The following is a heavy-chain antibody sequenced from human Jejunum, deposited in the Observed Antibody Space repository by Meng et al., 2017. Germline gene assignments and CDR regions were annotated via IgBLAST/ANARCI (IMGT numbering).Heavy chain of an antibody. Sequence: EGLLVEVWGGVFKSGVSLRLSCAAFGSSFSIVWMNWVRKAPGKGLEWVGRIKTKRKGGTKNDAALAKGRFTISRDDSKTTLYLQMNSLKTEDTAVYYCTTRVVTTNDYWGQGTLVTVSS. CDR3: TTRVVTTNDY. CDR2: IKTKRKGGTK. J-gene: IGHJ4*02. D-gene: IGHD2-21*02. V-gene: IGHV3-15*01. CDR1: GSSFSIVW.